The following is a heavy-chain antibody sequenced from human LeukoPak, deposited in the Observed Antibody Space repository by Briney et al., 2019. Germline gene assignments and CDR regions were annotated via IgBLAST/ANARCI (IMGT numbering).Heavy chain of an antibody. CDR2: ISGSGGST. CDR1: GFTFSSYS. CDR3: AKVWSSGHIDY. J-gene: IGHJ4*02. D-gene: IGHD3-22*01. Sequence: SGGSLRLSCAASGFTFSSYSMNWVRQAPGKGLEWVSAISGSGGSTYYADSVKGRFTISRDNSKNTLYLQMNSLRAEDTAVYYCAKVWSSGHIDYWGQGTLVTVSS. V-gene: IGHV3-23*01.